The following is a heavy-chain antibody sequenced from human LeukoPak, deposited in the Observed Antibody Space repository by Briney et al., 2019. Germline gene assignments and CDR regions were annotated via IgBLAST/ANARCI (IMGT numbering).Heavy chain of an antibody. Sequence: GRSLRLSCAASGFTFSSYGMHWVRQAPGKGLEWVAVIWYDGSNKYYADSVKGRFTISRDNSKNTLYLQMHSLRAEDTAVYYCARDSSGWYGEGYYYGMDVWGKGTTVTVSS. CDR1: GFTFSSYG. CDR2: IWYDGSNK. D-gene: IGHD6-19*01. V-gene: IGHV3-33*01. CDR3: ARDSSGWYGEGYYYGMDV. J-gene: IGHJ6*04.